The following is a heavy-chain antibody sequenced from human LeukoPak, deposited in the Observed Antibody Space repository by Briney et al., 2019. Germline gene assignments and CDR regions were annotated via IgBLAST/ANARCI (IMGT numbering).Heavy chain of an antibody. V-gene: IGHV1-18*01. CDR1: GGAFSSYA. D-gene: IGHD3-10*01. J-gene: IGHJ6*02. Sequence: ASVKVSCKASGGAFSSYALNWVRQAPGQGLEWMGWINTDNGNTNYAQNLQGRVSMTTDTSTTTAYMELRSLRSDDTAVYYCARVPWYYGSGTPKFWGYYGMDVWGQGTTVTVSS. CDR3: ARVPWYYGSGTPKFWGYYGMDV. CDR2: INTDNGNT.